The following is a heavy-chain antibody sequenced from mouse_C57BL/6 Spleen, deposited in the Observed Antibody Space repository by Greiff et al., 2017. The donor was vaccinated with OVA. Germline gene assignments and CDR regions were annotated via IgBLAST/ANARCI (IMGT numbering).Heavy chain of an antibody. Sequence: EVQGVESGGGLVKPGGSLKLSCAASGFTFSSYAMCWVRQTPEKRLEWVATISDGGSYTYYPDNVKGRFTISRDNAKNNLYLQMRHLKSEDTAMYYCARDQTVGGAMDYWGQGTSVTVSS. D-gene: IGHD1-1*01. V-gene: IGHV5-4*01. CDR1: GFTFSSYA. J-gene: IGHJ4*01. CDR3: ARDQTVGGAMDY. CDR2: ISDGGSYT.